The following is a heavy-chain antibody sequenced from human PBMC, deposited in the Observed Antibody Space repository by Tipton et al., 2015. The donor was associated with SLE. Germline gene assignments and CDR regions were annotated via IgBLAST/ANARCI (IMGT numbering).Heavy chain of an antibody. V-gene: IGHV4-4*07. J-gene: IGHJ4*02. D-gene: IGHD2-15*01. Sequence: TLSLTCTVSGGSISSHYWSWIRQPAGKGLEWIGHIYTSGSTNYNPSLKSRVTISVDTSKNQFSLKLSSVTAADTAVYYCARHTVAATLLDYWGQGTLVTVSS. CDR1: GGSISSHY. CDR2: IYTSGST. CDR3: ARHTVAATLLDY.